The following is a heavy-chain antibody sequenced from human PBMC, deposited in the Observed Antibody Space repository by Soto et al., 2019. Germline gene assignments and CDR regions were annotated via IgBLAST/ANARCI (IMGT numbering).Heavy chain of an antibody. D-gene: IGHD3-10*01. Sequence: PSETLSLTCSVSGASVSSYYWSWLRQPVGKGLGWIGRIHSSGNVNYNPSLESRVTMSLNTSKNQFSLRLSSLPAADTALYLCARDVGKNYWGQGTRVTVS. CDR2: IHSSGNV. V-gene: IGHV4-4*07. J-gene: IGHJ4*02. CDR3: ARDVGKNY. CDR1: GASVSSYY.